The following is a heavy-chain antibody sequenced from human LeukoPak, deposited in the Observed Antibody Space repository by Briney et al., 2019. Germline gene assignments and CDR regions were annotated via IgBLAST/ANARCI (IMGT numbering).Heavy chain of an antibody. V-gene: IGHV4-59*01. Sequence: PSETLSLTCTVSGGSISSYYWSWIRQSPGKGLEWIVYIYYSGGTNYNPSLKSRVTISLDTSKNQFSLNLSSVTAADTAVYYCARGRGYSDHWGQGTLVTVSS. CDR2: IYYSGGT. CDR3: ARGRGYSDH. D-gene: IGHD5-18*01. J-gene: IGHJ4*02. CDR1: GGSISSYY.